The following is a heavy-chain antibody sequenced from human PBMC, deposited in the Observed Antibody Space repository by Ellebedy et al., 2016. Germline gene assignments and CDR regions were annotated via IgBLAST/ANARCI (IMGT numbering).Heavy chain of an antibody. J-gene: IGHJ4*02. CDR3: ATEGVEGIPGKYL. V-gene: IGHV1-24*01. CDR1: TYTLSELS. CDR2: YDPESGQI. D-gene: IGHD1-20*01. Sequence: ASVKVSXXVSTYTLSELSMHWVRQAPEKGLEWMGGYDPESGQIIYAQKFQGRVTLTEDRSTDTVYMELTSLRPEDTAIYYCATEGVEGIPGKYLWGQGTRLSVSS.